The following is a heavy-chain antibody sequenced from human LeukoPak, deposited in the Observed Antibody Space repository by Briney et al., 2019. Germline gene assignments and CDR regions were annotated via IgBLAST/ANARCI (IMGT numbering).Heavy chain of an antibody. CDR1: GYTFTSYA. Sequence: ASVKVSCKASGYTFTSYAMHWVRPAPGQRLEWLGWINPGNGDTKYSQNFQGRVTVTSDTSAATAYVELNSLTSEDTAVYYCARERWHCRVNCYSVYYYALDVWGQGTTVTVSS. J-gene: IGHJ6*02. D-gene: IGHD2-15*01. V-gene: IGHV1-3*01. CDR3: ARERWHCRVNCYSVYYYALDV. CDR2: INPGNGDT.